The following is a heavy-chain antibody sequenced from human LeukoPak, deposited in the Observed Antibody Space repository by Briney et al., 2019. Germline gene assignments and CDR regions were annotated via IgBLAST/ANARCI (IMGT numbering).Heavy chain of an antibody. Sequence: GGSLRLSCAASGFTVSSNYMSWVRQAPGKGLEWVSVIYSGSSTYYADSVKGRFTISRDNSKNTLYLQMNSLRAEDTAVYYCARDRWNSGWYAHFDYWGQGTLVTVSS. D-gene: IGHD6-19*01. CDR2: IYSGSST. CDR3: ARDRWNSGWYAHFDY. CDR1: GFTVSSNY. V-gene: IGHV3-53*01. J-gene: IGHJ4*02.